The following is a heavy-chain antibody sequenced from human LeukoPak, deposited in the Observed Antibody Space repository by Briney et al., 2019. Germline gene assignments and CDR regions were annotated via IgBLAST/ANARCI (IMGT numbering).Heavy chain of an antibody. V-gene: IGHV4-4*09. D-gene: IGHD4-11*01. CDR2: VYTSGST. Sequence: SETLSLTYTVSGGSISGGYWSWIRQPPGRGLEWIGYVYTSGSTNYNPSLKSRVTISVDTSKSQFALKLSSVTAADTAVYYCAKSYFDYSTYYSYYFNLWGQGALVTVPS. CDR1: GGSISGGY. CDR3: AKSYFDYSTYYSYYFNL. J-gene: IGHJ4*02.